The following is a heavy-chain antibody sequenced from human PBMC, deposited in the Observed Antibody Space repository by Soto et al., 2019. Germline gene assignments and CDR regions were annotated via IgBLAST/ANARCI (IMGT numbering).Heavy chain of an antibody. V-gene: IGHV1-69*13. D-gene: IGHD3-16*01. J-gene: IGHJ5*02. Sequence: SVKVSCKASGLTFSRYAINWVRPAPGQGLEWMGGLIPMFGTTNYAQKFQGRITITADDSTRTVHMELTNLKSEDTAVYFCARVGDHTTPWGQGTLVTVPS. CDR3: ARVGDHTTP. CDR2: LIPMFGTT. CDR1: GLTFSRYA.